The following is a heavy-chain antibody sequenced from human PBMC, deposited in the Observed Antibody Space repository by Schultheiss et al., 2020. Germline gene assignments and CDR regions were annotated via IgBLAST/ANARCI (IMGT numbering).Heavy chain of an antibody. J-gene: IGHJ4*02. Sequence: SETLSLTCAVSGYSISSSNWWGWIRQPPGKGLEWIGEINHSGSTNYNPSLKSRVTISVDTSKNQFSLKLSSVTAADTAVYYCARVVAAAGIGGDYWGQGTLVTVSS. CDR3: ARVVAAAGIGGDY. CDR1: GYSISSSNW. CDR2: INHSGST. V-gene: IGHV4-28*03. D-gene: IGHD6-13*01.